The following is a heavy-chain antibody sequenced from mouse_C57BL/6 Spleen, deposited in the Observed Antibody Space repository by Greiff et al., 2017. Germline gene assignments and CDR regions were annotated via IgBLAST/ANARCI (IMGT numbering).Heavy chain of an antibody. J-gene: IGHJ4*01. CDR1: GFTFSDYG. CDR2: ISSGSSTI. CDR3: ARHRGYAMDY. V-gene: IGHV5-17*01. Sequence: DVMLVESGGGLVKPGGSLKLSCAASGFTFSDYGMHWVRQAPEKGLEWVAYISSGSSTIYYADTVKGRFTISRDNAKNTLFLQMTSLRSEDTAMYYCARHRGYAMDYWGQGTSVTVSS.